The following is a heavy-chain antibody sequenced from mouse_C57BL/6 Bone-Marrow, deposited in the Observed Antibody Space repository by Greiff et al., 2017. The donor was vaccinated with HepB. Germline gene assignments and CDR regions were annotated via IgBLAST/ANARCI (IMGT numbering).Heavy chain of an antibody. V-gene: IGHV14-4*01. J-gene: IGHJ3*01. CDR3: TTPYYVSTWFAY. CDR2: IDPENGDT. D-gene: IGHD1-1*01. Sequence: VQLQQSGAELVRPGASVKLSCTASGFNIKDDYMHWVKQRPEQGLEWIGWIDPENGDTEYASKFQGKATITADTSSNTAYLQLSSLTSEDTAVYYCTTPYYVSTWFAYWGQGTLVTVSA. CDR1: GFNIKDDY.